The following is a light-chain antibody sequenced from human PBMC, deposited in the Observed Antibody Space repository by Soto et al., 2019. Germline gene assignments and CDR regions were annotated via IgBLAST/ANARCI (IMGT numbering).Light chain of an antibody. CDR1: QSVTTK. CDR3: QQTYSTLNS. V-gene: IGKV3D-15*01. CDR2: GAS. Sequence: EIVMTQSPGTLSVSPGERGTLSCRASQSVTTKIAWYQQKPGQAPRLLIYGASTRAAGIPARFSGSGSGTEFNLTISSLQPEDFATYYCQQTYSTLNSFGQGTKLEI. J-gene: IGKJ2*03.